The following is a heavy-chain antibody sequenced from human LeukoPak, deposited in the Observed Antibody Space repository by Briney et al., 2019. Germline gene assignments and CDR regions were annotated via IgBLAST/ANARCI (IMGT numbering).Heavy chain of an antibody. D-gene: IGHD6-6*01. V-gene: IGHV4-59*08. CDR3: ARQADDSSSSLVYFDY. J-gene: IGHJ4*02. CDR1: GGSISSHY. CDR2: IYYSGTT. Sequence: PSGTLSLTCAVSGGSISSHYWSWIPQPPGKGLEWIGFIYYSGTTKYNPSLKSRVNISADTSKNQFSLKLNSVTAADTAVYYCARQADDSSSSLVYFDYWGQGTLVTVSS.